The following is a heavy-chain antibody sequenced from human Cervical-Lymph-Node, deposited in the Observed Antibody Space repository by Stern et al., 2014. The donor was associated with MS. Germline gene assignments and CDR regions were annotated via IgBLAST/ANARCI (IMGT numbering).Heavy chain of an antibody. Sequence: QMQLVQSGADVKKPGSSVRVSCKASGGISWLRQAPGQGLEWMGGILPFVGTATCARKFQGRLTITADTSATKTSRDLGTLRSDDAAVYYCAGGAGDNWFDPWGQGTLVSVSS. CDR1: GG. CDR2: ILPFVGTA. V-gene: IGHV1-69*06. CDR3: AGGAGDNWFDP. D-gene: IGHD3-10*01. J-gene: IGHJ5*02.